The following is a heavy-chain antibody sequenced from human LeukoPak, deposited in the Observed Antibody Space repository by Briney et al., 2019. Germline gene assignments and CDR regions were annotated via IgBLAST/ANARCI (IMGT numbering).Heavy chain of an antibody. CDR1: GGSISSSNW. Sequence: PSGTLSLTCAVSGGSISSSNWWSWVRQPPGKGLEWIGEIYHSGSTNYNPSLKSRVTISVDKSKNQFSLKLSSVTAADTAVYYCARAYSSGWSRRFWGPNYFDYWGQGTLVTVSS. V-gene: IGHV4-4*02. D-gene: IGHD6-19*01. CDR2: IYHSGST. J-gene: IGHJ4*02. CDR3: ARAYSSGWSRRFWGPNYFDY.